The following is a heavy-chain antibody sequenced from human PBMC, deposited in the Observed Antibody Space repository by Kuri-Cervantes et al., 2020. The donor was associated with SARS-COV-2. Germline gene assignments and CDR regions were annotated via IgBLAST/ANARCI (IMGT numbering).Heavy chain of an antibody. J-gene: IGHJ6*02. V-gene: IGHV3-30*18. CDR1: GFTFSSYS. CDR3: AKDLGYCSSTSCYGPDSSPQGYYYYYYGMDV. CDR2: ISYDGSNK. Sequence: GGSLRLSCAASGFTFSSYSMNWVRQAPGKGLEWVAVISYDGSNKYYADSVKGRFTISRDNSKNTLYLQMNSLRAEDTAVYYCAKDLGYCSSTSCYGPDSSPQGYYYYYYGMDVWGQGATVTVSS. D-gene: IGHD2-2*01.